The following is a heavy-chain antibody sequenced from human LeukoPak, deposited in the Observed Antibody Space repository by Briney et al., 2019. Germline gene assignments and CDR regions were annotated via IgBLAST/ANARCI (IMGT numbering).Heavy chain of an antibody. J-gene: IGHJ5*02. CDR2: VHPEDGET. Sequence: VKVSLKVSGYTFTDYYMHWVPQAPAKGREWMGLVHPEDGETIYAEKFQGRVTITTDTSTDTAYMEMSSLRSEDTAVYYCATAVNIVVVPAARDHYIWFDPWGQGTLVTVSS. CDR1: GYTFTDYY. D-gene: IGHD2-2*01. V-gene: IGHV1-69-2*01. CDR3: ATAVNIVVVPAARDHYIWFDP.